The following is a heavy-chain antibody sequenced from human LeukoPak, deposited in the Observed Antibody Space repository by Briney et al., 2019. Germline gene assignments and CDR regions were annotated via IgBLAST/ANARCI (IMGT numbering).Heavy chain of an antibody. V-gene: IGHV3-11*01. CDR2: ISNSGSTI. CDR3: ARSADSSGYFREITLYYFDY. D-gene: IGHD3-22*01. CDR1: GFTFSDFY. Sequence: GGSLRLSCAASGFTFSDFYMTWIRQAPGEGLEWVSYISNSGSTIYYADSVKGRFTISRDNAKNSLYLQMNSLRAEDTAVYYCARSADSSGYFREITLYYFDYWGQGTLVTVSS. J-gene: IGHJ4*02.